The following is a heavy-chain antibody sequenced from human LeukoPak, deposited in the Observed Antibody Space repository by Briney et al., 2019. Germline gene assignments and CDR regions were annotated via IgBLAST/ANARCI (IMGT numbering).Heavy chain of an antibody. V-gene: IGHV4-39*07. J-gene: IGHJ4*02. CDR3: AREPRFDFWSGYYTGIYFDY. Sequence: NPSETLSLTCTVSGGSISSSSYYWGWIRQPPGKGLEWIGSIYTSGSTNYNPSLKSRVTISVDTSKNQFSLKLSSVTAADTAVYYCAREPRFDFWSGYYTGIYFDYWGQGTLVTVSS. CDR1: GGSISSSSYY. CDR2: IYTSGST. D-gene: IGHD3-3*01.